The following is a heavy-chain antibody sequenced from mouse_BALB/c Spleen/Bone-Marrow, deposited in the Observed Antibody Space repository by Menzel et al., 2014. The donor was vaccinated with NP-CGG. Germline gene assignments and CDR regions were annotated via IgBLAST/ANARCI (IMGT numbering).Heavy chain of an antibody. Sequence: VKLQESGAELVKPGAPVKLSCKASGYTFTSYYMYWVKQRPGQGLEWFGEINPSNGGTNFNEKFKNKATLTVDKSSSTAYMQLSSLTSEDSAVYYCSRGRRDALDYWGQGTSVTVSS. CDR2: INPSNGGT. CDR3: SRGRRDALDY. CDR1: GYTFTSYY. V-gene: IGHV1S81*02. J-gene: IGHJ4*01.